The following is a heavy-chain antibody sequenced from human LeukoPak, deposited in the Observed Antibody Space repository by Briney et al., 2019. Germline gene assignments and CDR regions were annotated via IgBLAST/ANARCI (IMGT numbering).Heavy chain of an antibody. CDR3: ARDRIAGAGIDF. CDR1: GYAFTRYF. D-gene: IGHD6-13*01. Sequence: ASVKVSCKASGYAFTRYFMHWVRQAPGHGLEWMGLIDPSGGDTGYSQKFHGRLTMTTDTSTNTVYMEVSNLRSDDTAMYFCARDRIAGAGIDFWGQGTLVTVSS. CDR2: IDPSGGDT. J-gene: IGHJ4*02. V-gene: IGHV1-46*01.